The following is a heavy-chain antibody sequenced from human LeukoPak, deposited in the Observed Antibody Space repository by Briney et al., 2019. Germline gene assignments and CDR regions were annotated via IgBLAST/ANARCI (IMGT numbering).Heavy chain of an antibody. J-gene: IGHJ6*03. CDR3: ARDRPMVRGVNYYYYMDV. CDR2: IKQDGSEK. Sequence: GGSLRLSCAASGFTFSSYWMSWVRQAPGKGLEWVANIKQDGSEKYYVDSVKGRFTISRDNAKNSLYLQMNSLRAEDTAVYYCARDRPMVRGVNYYYYMDVWGKGTTVTVSS. CDR1: GFTFSSYW. D-gene: IGHD3-10*01. V-gene: IGHV3-7*01.